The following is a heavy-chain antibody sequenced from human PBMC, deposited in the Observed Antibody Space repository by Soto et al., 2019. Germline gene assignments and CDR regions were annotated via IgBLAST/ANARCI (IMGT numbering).Heavy chain of an antibody. CDR3: ARDRTSIVVVTDKDNDAFDI. V-gene: IGHV3-30-3*01. D-gene: IGHD2-21*02. CDR1: GFTFSSYA. J-gene: IGHJ3*02. CDR2: ISYDGSNK. Sequence: GGSLRLSCAASGFTFSSYAMHWVRQAPGKGLEWVAVISYDGSNKYYADSVKGRFTISRDNSKNTLYLQMNSLRAEDTAVYYCARDRTSIVVVTDKDNDAFDIWGQGTMVTVSS.